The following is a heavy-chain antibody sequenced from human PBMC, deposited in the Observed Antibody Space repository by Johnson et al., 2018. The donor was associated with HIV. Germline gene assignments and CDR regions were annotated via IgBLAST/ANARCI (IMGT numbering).Heavy chain of an antibody. Sequence: QVQLVESGGGVVQPGRSLRLSCAASGFTFSNSAMHWVRQAPGQGLEWVTVISYDGNQKYYADSVKGRFNVSRDNSKNTLYLQMNNLRVEDTALYYWARDAGLAVAESDAFDIWGQGTMVTVSS. D-gene: IGHD6-19*01. CDR2: ISYDGNQK. CDR3: ARDAGLAVAESDAFDI. CDR1: GFTFSNSA. V-gene: IGHV3-30-3*01. J-gene: IGHJ3*02.